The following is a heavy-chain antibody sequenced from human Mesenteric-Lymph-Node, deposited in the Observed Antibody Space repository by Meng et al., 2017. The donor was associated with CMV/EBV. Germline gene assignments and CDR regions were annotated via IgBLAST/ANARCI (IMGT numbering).Heavy chain of an antibody. V-gene: IGHV3-7*01. CDR2: IKQDGSEK. CDR3: ARMGGRSSPPGY. D-gene: IGHD1-26*01. J-gene: IGHJ4*02. CDR1: GFTFSSYW. Sequence: ETLSLTCAASGFTFSSYWMSWVRQAPGKGLEWVANIKQDGSEKYYVDSVKGRFTISRDNAKNSLYLQMNSLRAEDTAVYYCARMGGRSSPPGYWGQGTLVTVSS.